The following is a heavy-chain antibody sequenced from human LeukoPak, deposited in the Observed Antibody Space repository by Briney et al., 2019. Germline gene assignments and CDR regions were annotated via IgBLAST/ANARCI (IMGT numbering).Heavy chain of an antibody. J-gene: IGHJ6*02. CDR2: IYYSGST. CDR3: ARDRVVITRDYYYYGMDV. CDR1: GGSISSYY. Sequence: KPSETLSLTCTVSGGSISSYYWSWIRQPPGKGLEWIGYIYYSGSTNYNPSLKSRVTISVDTSKNQFSLKLSSVTAADTAVYYCARDRVVITRDYYYYGMDVWGQGTTVTVSS. D-gene: IGHD3-22*01. V-gene: IGHV4-59*01.